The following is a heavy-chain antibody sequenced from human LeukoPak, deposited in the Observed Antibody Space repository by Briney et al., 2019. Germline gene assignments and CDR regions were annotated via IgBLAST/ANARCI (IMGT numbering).Heavy chain of an antibody. D-gene: IGHD3-10*01. V-gene: IGHV3-9*01. CDR3: ARDGSGNYGMDV. J-gene: IGHJ6*02. Sequence: QPGRSLRLSCAASGFTFHDYAMHWVRQAPGKGLEWVSSISWNSDIIAYVDSVKGRFTISRDNAKNSLYLQMNNLRAEDTAVYYCARDGSGNYGMDVWGQGTTVTVSS. CDR1: GFTFHDYA. CDR2: ISWNSDII.